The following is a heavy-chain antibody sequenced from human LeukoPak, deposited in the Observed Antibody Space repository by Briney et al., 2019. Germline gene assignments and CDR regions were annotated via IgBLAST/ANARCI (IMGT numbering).Heavy chain of an antibody. CDR3: ASPFDLDV. CDR1: GYTFTAYY. J-gene: IGHJ6*02. Sequence: ASVEVSCKASGYTFTAYYMHWVRQAPGQGLEWMGWINPNSGYTNYAEKFQGRVTMTRDTSISTAYVELNRLRSDDAAVYYCASPFDLDVWGQGTTVTVSS. D-gene: IGHD3-3*01. CDR2: INPNSGYT. V-gene: IGHV1-2*02.